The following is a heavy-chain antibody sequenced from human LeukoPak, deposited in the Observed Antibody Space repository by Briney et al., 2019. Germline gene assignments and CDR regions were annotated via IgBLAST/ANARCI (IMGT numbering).Heavy chain of an antibody. CDR3: ARLRGNIAFDI. V-gene: IGHV3-33*01. CDR2: IWYDASEK. J-gene: IGHJ3*02. Sequence: GGSLRLSCAASGFSFSSYGMLWVRQAPGKGLEWVAVIWYDASEKFYADSVKGRFAISRDNSKNTLDLQMSSLRAEDTALYYCARLRGNIAFDIWGQGTMATVSS. CDR1: GFSFSSYG.